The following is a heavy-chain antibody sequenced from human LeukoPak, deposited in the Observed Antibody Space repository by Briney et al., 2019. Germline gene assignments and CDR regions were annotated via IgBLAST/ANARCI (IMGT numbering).Heavy chain of an antibody. Sequence: GESLQISCRGFANDWIGWVRQMPGKGLEWMGIIYPGDSDTTYSPSFLGQVTISADKSTSTAYLQWSSLKASDAAMYYCARHYRDDSSGRRLDYWGQGTLVTVSS. V-gene: IGHV5-51*01. CDR1: ANDW. CDR3: ARHYRDDSSGRRLDY. CDR2: IYPGDSDT. D-gene: IGHD3-22*01. J-gene: IGHJ4*02.